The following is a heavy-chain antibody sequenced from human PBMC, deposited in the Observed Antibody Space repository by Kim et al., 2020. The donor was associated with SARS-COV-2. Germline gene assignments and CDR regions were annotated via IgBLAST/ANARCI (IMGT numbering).Heavy chain of an antibody. CDR3: ARYERDSSGWANWFDP. J-gene: IGHJ5*02. CDR1: GGSISSYY. V-gene: IGHV4-59*13. Sequence: SETLSLTCTVYGGSISSYYWSWIRQPPGKGLEWIGYIYYSGSTNYNPSLKSRVTISVDTSKNQFSLKLSSVTAADTAVYYCARYERDSSGWANWFDPWGQGTLVTVSS. CDR2: IYYSGST. D-gene: IGHD6-19*01.